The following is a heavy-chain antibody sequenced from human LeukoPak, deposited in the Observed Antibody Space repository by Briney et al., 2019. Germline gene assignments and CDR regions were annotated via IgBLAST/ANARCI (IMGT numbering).Heavy chain of an antibody. CDR2: ISSSGDTI. D-gene: IGHD3-10*01. CDR3: ASVSGSYLDFQH. V-gene: IGHV3-48*04. Sequence: GSLRLSCIASGFDFSASRMSWVRQAPGKGLEWVSFISSSGDTIYYTDSVRGRFTISRDNAKNSLFLQMNSLRGEDTAIYYCASVSGSYLDFQHWGQGTLVTVSS. J-gene: IGHJ1*01. CDR1: GFDFSASR.